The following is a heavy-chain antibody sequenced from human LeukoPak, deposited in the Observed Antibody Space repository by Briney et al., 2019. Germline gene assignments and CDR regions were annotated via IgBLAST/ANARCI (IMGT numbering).Heavy chain of an antibody. D-gene: IGHD4-11*01. CDR3: ARDLQGRLDV. CDR1: GLSFNTYS. V-gene: IGHV3-21*01. J-gene: IGHJ6*02. Sequence: PGGSLRLSCAASGLSFNTYSMNWVRQAPGKGLEWVSSISSTSAHIFYADSVKGRFTISRDNSKNTLYLQMNSLRAEDTAVYYCARDLQGRLDVWGQGTTVTVSS. CDR2: ISSTSAHI.